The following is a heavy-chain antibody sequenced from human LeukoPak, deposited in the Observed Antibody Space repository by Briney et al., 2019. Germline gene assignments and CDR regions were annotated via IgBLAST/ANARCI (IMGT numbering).Heavy chain of an antibody. Sequence: SVKVSCKASGGTFSSYAVSWVRQAPGQGLEWMGGIIPIFGTANYAQKFQGRVTITADESTSTAYMELSSLRSEDTAVYYCARGPLDYDILTGPYGMDVWGKGTTVTVSS. J-gene: IGHJ6*04. CDR1: GGTFSSYA. CDR2: IIPIFGTA. V-gene: IGHV1-69*01. D-gene: IGHD3-9*01. CDR3: ARGPLDYDILTGPYGMDV.